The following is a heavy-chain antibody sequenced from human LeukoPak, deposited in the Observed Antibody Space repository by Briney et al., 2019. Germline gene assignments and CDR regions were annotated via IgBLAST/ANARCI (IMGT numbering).Heavy chain of an antibody. CDR2: IYYSGST. V-gene: IGHV4-59*01. Sequence: SETLSLTCTVSGGSISSYYWSWIRQPPGKGLEWIGYIYYSGSTNYNPSLKSRVTISVDTSKNQFSLKLGSVTAADTAVYYCARGSPYSSSFCFDYWGQGTLVTVSS. CDR1: GGSISSYY. J-gene: IGHJ4*02. CDR3: ARGSPYSSSFCFDY. D-gene: IGHD6-6*01.